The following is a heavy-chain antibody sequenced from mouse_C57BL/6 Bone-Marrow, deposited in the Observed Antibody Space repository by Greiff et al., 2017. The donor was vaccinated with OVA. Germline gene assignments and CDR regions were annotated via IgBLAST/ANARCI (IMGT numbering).Heavy chain of an antibody. CDR3: TPTDYAFAH. V-gene: IGHV14-4*01. Sequence: VQLQQSGAELVRPGASVKLSCTASGFNIKDDYMHWVKQRPEQGLEWIGWIDPENGDTEYASKFQGKATITADTSSNTAYLQLSSLTSEDTAVYFCTPTDYAFAHWGQGTLFTVSA. D-gene: IGHD2-4*01. J-gene: IGHJ3*01. CDR2: IDPENGDT. CDR1: GFNIKDDY.